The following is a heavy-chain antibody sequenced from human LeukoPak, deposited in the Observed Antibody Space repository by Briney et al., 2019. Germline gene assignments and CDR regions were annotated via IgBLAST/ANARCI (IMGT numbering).Heavy chain of an antibody. V-gene: IGHV4-38-2*01. D-gene: IGHD3-3*01. CDR1: GYSITSGYY. CDR2: IYHSGST. CDR3: ARIFGSSNYLDY. J-gene: IGHJ4*02. Sequence: PSETLSLTCAVSGYSITSGYYWAWIRQPPGKGLEWLGCIYHSGSTFYNRPLKSRVTISLDPSKNPFSLNLGSVTAADTALYYCARIFGSSNYLDYWGQGILVTVSS.